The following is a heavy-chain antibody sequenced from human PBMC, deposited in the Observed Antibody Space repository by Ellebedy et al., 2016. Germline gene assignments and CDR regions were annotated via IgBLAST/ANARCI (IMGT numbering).Heavy chain of an antibody. CDR3: ARGGRITMIRGGAFDY. CDR2: INHSGST. J-gene: IGHJ4*02. CDR1: GGSISSYY. D-gene: IGHD3-10*01. Sequence: SETLSLTCTVSGGSISSYYWSWVRQPPGKGLEWIGEINHSGSTNYNPSLKSRVTISVDTSKNQFSLKLTSVTAADTAVYYCARGGRITMIRGGAFDYWGQGTLVTVSS. V-gene: IGHV4-34*01.